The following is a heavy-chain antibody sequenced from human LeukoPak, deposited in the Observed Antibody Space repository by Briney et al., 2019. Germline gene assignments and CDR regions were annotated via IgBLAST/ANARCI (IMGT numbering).Heavy chain of an antibody. D-gene: IGHD5-24*01. J-gene: IGHJ6*02. CDR1: GYSFTSYW. CDR3: ARHRGPTYYYYGMGV. CDR2: IYPGDSDT. Sequence: GESLKISCKGSGYSFTSYWIGWVRQMPGKGLEWMGIIYPGDSDTRYSPSFQGQVTISADKSISTAYLQWSSLKASDTAMYYCARHRGPTYYYYGMGVWGQGTTVTVSS. V-gene: IGHV5-51*01.